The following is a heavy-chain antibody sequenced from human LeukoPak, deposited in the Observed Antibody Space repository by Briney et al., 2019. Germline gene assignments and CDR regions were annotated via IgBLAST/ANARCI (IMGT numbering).Heavy chain of an antibody. CDR3: ARDSTTAAADLPEVDY. CDR1: GESISGFY. J-gene: IGHJ4*02. Sequence: PSETLSLTCTVSGESISGFYWTWIRQPPGKGLEWIGYIYYSGSTNYNPSLKSRVTISVDTSKNQFSLKLSSVTAADTAVYYCARDSTTAAADLPEVDYWGQGTLVTVSS. CDR2: IYYSGST. V-gene: IGHV4-59*12. D-gene: IGHD6-13*01.